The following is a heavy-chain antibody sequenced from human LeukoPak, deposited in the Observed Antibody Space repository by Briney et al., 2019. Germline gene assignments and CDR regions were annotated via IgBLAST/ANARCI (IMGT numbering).Heavy chain of an antibody. V-gene: IGHV3-74*01. D-gene: IGHD6-19*01. Sequence: GGSLRLSCAASGFTFSSYWMHWVRQAPGKGLVWVSRINSDGSSTSYADSVKGRFTISRDNAKNTLYLQMNSLRAEDTAVYYCARVKGIAVAEDYWGQGTLVTVSS. CDR2: INSDGSST. J-gene: IGHJ4*02. CDR3: ARVKGIAVAEDY. CDR1: GFTFSSYW.